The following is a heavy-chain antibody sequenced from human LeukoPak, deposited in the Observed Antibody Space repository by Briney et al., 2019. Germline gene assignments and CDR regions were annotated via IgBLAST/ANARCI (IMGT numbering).Heavy chain of an antibody. D-gene: IGHD3-10*01. CDR1: GYTFTGYY. J-gene: IGHJ5*02. CDR3: ARVGITMVRGLRNWFDP. CDR2: INPNSGGT. Sequence: GASVKVSCKASGYTFTGYYMHWVRQAPGQGLEWMGWINPNSGGTNYAQKFQGRVTMTRDTSISTAYMELSRLRSDDTAVYYCARVGITMVRGLRNWFDPWGQGTLVTVSS. V-gene: IGHV1-2*02.